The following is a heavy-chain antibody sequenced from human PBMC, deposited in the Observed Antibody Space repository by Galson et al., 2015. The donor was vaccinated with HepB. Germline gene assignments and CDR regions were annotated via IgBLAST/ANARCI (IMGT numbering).Heavy chain of an antibody. V-gene: IGHV3-23*01. J-gene: IGHJ4*02. CDR1: GFIFTSYA. CDR2: ISGCGGNT. D-gene: IGHD3-10*01. Sequence: SLRLSCAASGFIFTSYAISWVRQAPGKGLEWVSTISGCGGNTYYADSVKGRFTISRDNSKNTLYVQMNSLRAEDTAVYYCAKGSWFGEFGFDYWGQGTLVTVSS. CDR3: AKGSWFGEFGFDY.